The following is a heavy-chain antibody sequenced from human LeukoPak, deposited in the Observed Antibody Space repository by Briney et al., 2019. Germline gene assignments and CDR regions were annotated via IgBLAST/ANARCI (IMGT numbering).Heavy chain of an antibody. D-gene: IGHD2-15*01. CDR1: AFTFSSYA. Sequence: GGSLRLSCAASAFTFSSYAMSWVRQAPGKGLEWVSAISGSGGSTYYADSVKGRFTISRDDSKNTLYLQMNSLRAEDTAVYYCAKAKLARYCSGGSCPFDAFDIWGQRRMVSVSS. CDR3: AKAKLARYCSGGSCPFDAFDI. J-gene: IGHJ3*02. V-gene: IGHV3-23*01. CDR2: ISGSGGST.